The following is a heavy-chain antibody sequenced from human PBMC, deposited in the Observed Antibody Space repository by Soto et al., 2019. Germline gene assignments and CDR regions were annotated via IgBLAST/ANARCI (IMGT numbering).Heavy chain of an antibody. CDR2: IKSKTDGGTT. CDR3: TTSITMVRGVIRYYYYYGMDV. CDR1: GFTFSNAW. Sequence: EVQLVESGGGLVKPGGSLRLSCAASGFTFSNAWMNWVRQAPGKGLEWVGRIKSKTDGGTTDYAAPVKGRFTISRDDSKNTLYLQMNSLKTEDTVVYYCTTSITMVRGVIRYYYYYGMDVWGQGTTVTVSS. J-gene: IGHJ6*02. V-gene: IGHV3-15*07. D-gene: IGHD3-10*01.